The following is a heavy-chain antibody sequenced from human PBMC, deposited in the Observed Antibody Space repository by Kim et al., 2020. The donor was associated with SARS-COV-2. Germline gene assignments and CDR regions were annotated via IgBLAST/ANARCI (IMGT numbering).Heavy chain of an antibody. Sequence: GRFTISRDNSKNTLYLQMNSLRAEDTAVYYCAKPGVPMVYRMAPNWFDPWGQGTLVTVSS. J-gene: IGHJ5*02. V-gene: IGHV3-23*01. CDR3: AKPGVPMVYRMAPNWFDP. D-gene: IGHD2-8*01.